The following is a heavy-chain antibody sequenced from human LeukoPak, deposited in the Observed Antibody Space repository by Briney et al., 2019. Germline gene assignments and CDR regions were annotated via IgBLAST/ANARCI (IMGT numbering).Heavy chain of an antibody. CDR1: GYTLTSYD. CDR2: MNPNSGNT. V-gene: IGHV1-8*01. J-gene: IGHJ6*03. D-gene: IGHD3-10*01. Sequence: GGSVSVSCKASGYTLTSYDINWVRQAPGQGLEWMGWMNPNSGNTVYAQKFQGRVTMTRNTSISTAYMELSSLRSEDTAVYYCARGRWASPGVELLWFGEPLGYYYYYMDVWGKGTTVTVSS. CDR3: ARGRWASPGVELLWFGEPLGYYYYYMDV.